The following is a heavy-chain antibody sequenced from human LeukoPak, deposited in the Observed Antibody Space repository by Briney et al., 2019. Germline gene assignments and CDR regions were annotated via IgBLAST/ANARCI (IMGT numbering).Heavy chain of an antibody. Sequence: GASVKVSCKASGYTFTSYGISWVRQAPGQGLEWMGWISAYNGNTNYAQKLQGRVTMTTDTSTSTAYMELRSLRSDDTAVYYCAGGGHLDCSSTSCTHLYYYYGMDVWGQGTTVTVSS. CDR2: ISAYNGNT. CDR3: AGGGHLDCSSTSCTHLYYYYGMDV. D-gene: IGHD2-2*01. CDR1: GYTFTSYG. V-gene: IGHV1-18*01. J-gene: IGHJ6*02.